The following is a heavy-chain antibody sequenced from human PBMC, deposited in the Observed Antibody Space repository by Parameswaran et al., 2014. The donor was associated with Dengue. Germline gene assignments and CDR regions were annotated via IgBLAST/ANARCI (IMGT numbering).Heavy chain of an antibody. Sequence: SWVRQAPGQGLEWMGGIIPIFGTANYAQKFQGRVTITADESTSTAYMELSSLRSEDTAVYYCARWFRDSSSWYSIDYWGQGTLVTVSS. D-gene: IGHD6-13*01. V-gene: IGHV1-69*01. J-gene: IGHJ4*02. CDR3: ARWFRDSSSWYSIDY. CDR2: IIPIFGTA.